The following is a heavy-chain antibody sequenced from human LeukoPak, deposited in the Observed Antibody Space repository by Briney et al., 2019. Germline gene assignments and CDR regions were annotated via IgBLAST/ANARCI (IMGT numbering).Heavy chain of an antibody. V-gene: IGHV3-23*01. J-gene: IGHJ6*03. CDR1: GFTFSSYA. Sequence: GGSLRLSCAASGFTFSSYAMSWVRQAPGKGLEWVSAISGSGGSTYYADSVKGRFTISRDNAKNSLYLQMNSLGAEDTAVYYCARVGITMVRGVIKTDYYYYMDVWGKGTTVTISS. CDR2: ISGSGGST. D-gene: IGHD3-10*01. CDR3: ARVGITMVRGVIKTDYYYYMDV.